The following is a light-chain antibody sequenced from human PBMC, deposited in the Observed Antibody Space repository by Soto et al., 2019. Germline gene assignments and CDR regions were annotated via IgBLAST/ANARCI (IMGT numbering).Light chain of an antibody. CDR3: QQYNSYSQT. J-gene: IGKJ1*01. CDR1: QTVRNNY. CDR2: DAS. Sequence: VLAQSPVTLSVSPGERATLSCRASQTVRNNYLAWYQQKPGQAPRLLIYDASSRATGIPDRFSGSGSGTEFTLTISSLQPDDFATYYCQQYNSYSQTFGQGTKVDIK. V-gene: IGKV3-20*01.